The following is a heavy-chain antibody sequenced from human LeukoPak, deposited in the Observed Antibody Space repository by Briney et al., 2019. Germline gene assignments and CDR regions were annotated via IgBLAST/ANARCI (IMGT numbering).Heavy chain of an antibody. D-gene: IGHD3-3*01. CDR1: GYSISSGYY. J-gene: IGHJ4*02. CDR3: ARGLRFLEWLFPSFDY. Sequence: SETLSLTCAVSGYSISSGYYWSWIRQPPGKGLEWIGYIYCSGSTYYNPSLKSRVTISVDTSKNQFSLKLSSVTAADTAVYYCARGLRFLEWLFPSFDYWGQGTLVTVSS. CDR2: IYCSGST. V-gene: IGHV4-30-4*08.